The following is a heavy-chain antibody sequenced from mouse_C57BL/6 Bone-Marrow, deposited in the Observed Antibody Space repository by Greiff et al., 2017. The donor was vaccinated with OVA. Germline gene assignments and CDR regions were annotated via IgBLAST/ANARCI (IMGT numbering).Heavy chain of an antibody. CDR1: GYTFTSYW. Sequence: QVQLQQSGAELVKPGASVKMSCKASGYTFTSYWITWVKQRPGQGLEWIGDIYPGSGSTNYNEKFKSKATLTVDTSSSTAYMQLSSLTSEDSAVYYCASTYYYGSSYAMDYWGQGTSVTVSS. J-gene: IGHJ4*01. CDR2: IYPGSGST. D-gene: IGHD1-1*01. CDR3: ASTYYYGSSYAMDY. V-gene: IGHV1-55*01.